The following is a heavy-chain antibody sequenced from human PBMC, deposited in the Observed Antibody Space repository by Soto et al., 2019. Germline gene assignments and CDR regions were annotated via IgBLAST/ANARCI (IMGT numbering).Heavy chain of an antibody. CDR1: GFTFSSYA. CDR2: ISGSGGST. CDR3: AIWSGYCSSTSCYGGY. J-gene: IGHJ4*02. Sequence: EVQLLESGGGLVQPGGSLRLSCAASGFTFSSYAMSWVRQAPGKGLEWVSAISGSGGSTYYADSVKGRFTISRDNSKNTLYLQMNSLRGEDTAVYYCAIWSGYCSSTSCYGGYWGQGTLVTVSS. D-gene: IGHD2-2*01. V-gene: IGHV3-23*01.